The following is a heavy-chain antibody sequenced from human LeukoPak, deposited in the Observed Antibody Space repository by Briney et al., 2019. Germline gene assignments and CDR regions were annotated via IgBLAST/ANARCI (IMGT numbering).Heavy chain of an antibody. D-gene: IGHD4-17*01. CDR1: GFTFSSYG. CDR3: ARDLGDYGIEFYYYYGMDV. Sequence: SGGSLRLSCAASGFTFSSYGMHWVRQAPGKGLEWVAVIWYDGSNKYYADSVKGRFTISRDNSKNTLYLQMNSLRAEDTAVYYCARDLGDYGIEFYYYYGMDVWGKGTTVTVSS. CDR2: IWYDGSNK. J-gene: IGHJ6*04. V-gene: IGHV3-33*01.